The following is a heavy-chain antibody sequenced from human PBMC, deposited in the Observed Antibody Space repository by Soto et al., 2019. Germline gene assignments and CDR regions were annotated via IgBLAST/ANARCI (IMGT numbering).Heavy chain of an antibody. CDR2: IIPIFGTA. J-gene: IGHJ6*02. CDR1: GGTFSSYA. V-gene: IGHV1-69*13. Sequence: ASVKVSCKASGGTFSSYAISWVRQAPGQGLEWMGGIIPIFGTANYAQKFQGRVTITADESTSTAYMELSGLRSEDTAVYYCASPRPDGAYSSSWYGMDVWGQGTTVTVSS. D-gene: IGHD6-13*01. CDR3: ASPRPDGAYSSSWYGMDV.